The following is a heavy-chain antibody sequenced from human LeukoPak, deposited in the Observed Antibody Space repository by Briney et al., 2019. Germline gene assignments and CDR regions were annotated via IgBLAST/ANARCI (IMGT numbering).Heavy chain of an antibody. D-gene: IGHD6-25*01. V-gene: IGHV4-59*01. Sequence: KPSETLSLTCTVSGASIRSYYWNWIRQTPGKGLEWIGYISNTGSTNYNPSLRSRVTISLDTSQNQFSLRLSSVTTADTAVYYCARDGRAGFFDYWGQGNLVTVSS. CDR1: GASIRSYY. J-gene: IGHJ4*02. CDR2: ISNTGST. CDR3: ARDGRAGFFDY.